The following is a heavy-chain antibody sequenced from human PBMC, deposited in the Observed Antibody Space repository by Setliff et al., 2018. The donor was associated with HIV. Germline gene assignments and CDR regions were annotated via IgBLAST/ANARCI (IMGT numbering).Heavy chain of an antibody. D-gene: IGHD2-15*01. J-gene: IGHJ5*02. CDR3: ARDRFCSRGSCYEPNWFDP. Sequence: ASVKVSCKASGGNFSTYGISWVRQAPGQGLEWMGGIIPLFNKSNNAQKSQVRVTITADESTSTAYMELKSLRSEDSAVYYCARDRFCSRGSCYEPNWFDPWGQGTLVTVSS. V-gene: IGHV1-69*13. CDR2: IIPLFNKS. CDR1: GGNFSTYG.